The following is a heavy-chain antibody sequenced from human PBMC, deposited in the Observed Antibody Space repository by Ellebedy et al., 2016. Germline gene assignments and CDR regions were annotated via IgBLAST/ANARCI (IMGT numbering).Heavy chain of an antibody. D-gene: IGHD3-9*01. CDR1: GFTFSSYW. Sequence: ESLKISXAASGFTFSSYWMSWVRQPPGKGLEWIGEINHSGSINFNPSLKSRVTISVDTSKSQFSLKLSSVTAADTAVYYCARAPYYEILTGYFHDAFDIWGQGTLVTVSS. J-gene: IGHJ3*02. CDR2: INHSGSI. CDR3: ARAPYYEILTGYFHDAFDI. V-gene: IGHV4-34*01.